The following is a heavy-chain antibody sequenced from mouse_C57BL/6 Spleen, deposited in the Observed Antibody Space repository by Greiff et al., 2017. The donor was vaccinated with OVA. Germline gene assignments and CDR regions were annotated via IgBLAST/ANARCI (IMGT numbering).Heavy chain of an antibody. CDR1: GFTFSDYY. Sequence: EVKLMESGGGLVQPGGSLKLSCAASGFTFSDYYMYWVRQTPEKRLEWVAYISNGGGSTYYPDTVKGRFTISRDNAKNTLYLQMSRLKSEDTAMYYCARRWDGYFDVWGTGTTVTVSS. CDR3: ARRWDGYFDV. D-gene: IGHD4-1*01. J-gene: IGHJ1*03. V-gene: IGHV5-12*01. CDR2: ISNGGGST.